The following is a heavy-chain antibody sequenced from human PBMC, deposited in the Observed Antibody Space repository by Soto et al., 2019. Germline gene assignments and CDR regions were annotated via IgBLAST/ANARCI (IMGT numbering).Heavy chain of an antibody. CDR1: GGSISSSSYY. CDR3: SRQPYCSSTICYPFSHCCDH. V-gene: IGHV4-39*01. CDR2: IYYSGST. J-gene: IGHJ5*02. D-gene: IGHD2-2*01. Sequence: QLQLQESGPGLVKPSETLSLTCTVSGGSISSSSYYWGWIRQPPGKGLEWIGSIYYSGSTYYNPSLKSRVTISVDTAKNQFSLKLSSVTAADTAVYYFSRQPYCSSTICYPFSHCCDHWGHGTLVTVSS.